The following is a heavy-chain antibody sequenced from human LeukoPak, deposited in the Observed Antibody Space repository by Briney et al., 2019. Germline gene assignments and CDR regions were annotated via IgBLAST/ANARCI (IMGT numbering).Heavy chain of an antibody. CDR2: ISSSSRYI. V-gene: IGHV3-21*01. CDR1: GFTFSSYT. D-gene: IGHD2-15*01. CDR3: ARGSEYCSGGTCHLNWFDP. J-gene: IGHJ5*02. Sequence: GGSLRLSCAASGFTFSSYTMNWVRQAPGKGLEWVSSISSSSRYIYYADSVRDQFTISRDNAKNSLYLQMNSLRAEDTAVYYCARGSEYCSGGTCHLNWFDPWGQGTLVTVSS.